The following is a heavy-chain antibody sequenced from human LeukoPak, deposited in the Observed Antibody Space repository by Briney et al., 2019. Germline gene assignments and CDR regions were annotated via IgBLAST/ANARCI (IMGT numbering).Heavy chain of an antibody. CDR3: AREGSYCSGDSCYDAFDI. J-gene: IGHJ3*02. CDR1: GFSISSDY. CDR2: IYNTGGT. V-gene: IGHV3-66*01. Sequence: GGSLRLSCAASGFSISSDYMTWVRQAPGKGLEWVSVIYNTGGTKYADSVRGRFTISRDNSKNTVFLQMNSLRPEDTAVYYCAREGSYCSGDSCYDAFDIWGQGTMVTVSS. D-gene: IGHD2-15*01.